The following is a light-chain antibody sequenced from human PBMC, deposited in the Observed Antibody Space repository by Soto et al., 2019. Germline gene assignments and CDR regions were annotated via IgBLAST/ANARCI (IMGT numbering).Light chain of an antibody. CDR1: QSVSSN. Sequence: EIVMTQSPATLSVFPGERATLSFRASQSVSSNLAWYQQKPGQAPRLLIYGASTRATGIPARFSGSGSGTEFTLTISSLQSEDFAVYYCQQYNNWPWTFGQGTKVEIK. CDR2: GAS. V-gene: IGKV3-15*01. J-gene: IGKJ1*01. CDR3: QQYNNWPWT.